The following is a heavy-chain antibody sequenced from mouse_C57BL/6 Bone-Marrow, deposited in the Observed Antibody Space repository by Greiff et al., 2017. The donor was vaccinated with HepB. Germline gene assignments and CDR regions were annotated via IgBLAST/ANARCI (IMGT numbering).Heavy chain of an antibody. D-gene: IGHD2-3*01. J-gene: IGHJ4*01. CDR3: ARWGDDPYYYAMDY. Sequence: QVQLKESGPELVKPGASVKISCKASGYAFSSSWMNWVKQRPGKGLEWIGRIYPGDGDTNYNGKFKGKATLTADTSSSTAYMQLSSLTSEDSAVYFCARWGDDPYYYAMDYWGQGTSVTVSS. V-gene: IGHV1-82*01. CDR2: IYPGDGDT. CDR1: GYAFSSSW.